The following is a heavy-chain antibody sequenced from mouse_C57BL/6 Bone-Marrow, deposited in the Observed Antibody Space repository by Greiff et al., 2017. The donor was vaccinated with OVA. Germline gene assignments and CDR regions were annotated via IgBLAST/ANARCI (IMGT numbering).Heavy chain of an antibody. Sequence: EVHLVESGGGLMKPGGSLKLSCAASGFTFSDYGMHWVRQAPEKGLEWVAYISSCSSTIYYADTVKGRFTISSDNAKNTLFLKMASLGSDDTARYYCAYGYDAMDYWGQGTSVTASS. CDR1: GFTFSDYG. CDR2: ISSCSSTI. J-gene: IGHJ4*01. V-gene: IGHV5-17*01. CDR3: AYGYDAMDY. D-gene: IGHD2-2*01.